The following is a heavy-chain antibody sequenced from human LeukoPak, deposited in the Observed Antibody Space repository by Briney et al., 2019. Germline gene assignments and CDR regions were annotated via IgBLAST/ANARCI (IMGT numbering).Heavy chain of an antibody. CDR1: GFTFSSYG. V-gene: IGHV3-33*01. Sequence: GGSLRLSCAASGFTFSSYGMHWVRQAPGKGLEWVAVIWYDGSNKYYADSVKGRFTISRDGSKNTLYLQMNSLRAEDTAVYYCARDGRIAAAATGYWGQGTLVTVSS. J-gene: IGHJ4*02. CDR3: ARDGRIAAAATGY. D-gene: IGHD6-13*01. CDR2: IWYDGSNK.